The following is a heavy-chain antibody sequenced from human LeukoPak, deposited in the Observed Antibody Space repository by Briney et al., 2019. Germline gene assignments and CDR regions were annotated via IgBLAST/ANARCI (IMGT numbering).Heavy chain of an antibody. CDR3: ARGRRQWLVPRSDYYFYMDV. J-gene: IGHJ6*03. D-gene: IGHD6-19*01. Sequence: SETLPLTCGVYGGSFSGHYWSWIRQSPGKGLEGIGENNDSGSSNYNPSLKSRVTISVDTSRNQFSLKLSSVTAADTALYYCARGRRQWLVPRSDYYFYMDVWGTGTTVTVSS. CDR2: NNDSGSS. CDR1: GGSFSGHY. V-gene: IGHV4-34*01.